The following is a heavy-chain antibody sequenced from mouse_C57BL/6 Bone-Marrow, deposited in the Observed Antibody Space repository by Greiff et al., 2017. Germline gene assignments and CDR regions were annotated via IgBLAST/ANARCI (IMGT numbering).Heavy chain of an antibody. CDR1: GFTFSSYG. J-gene: IGHJ3*01. D-gene: IGHD2-4*01. CDR3: ARHGLRQFAY. Sequence: EVQGVESGGDLVKPGGSLKLSCEASGFTFSSYGMSWVRQTPDKRLEWVATLSSGGSFTYYQVSVKGRFTIARDNAKDTRYLQMSSLKSEDTALCDCARHGLRQFAYWGQGTLVTVSA. V-gene: IGHV5-6*01. CDR2: LSSGGSFT.